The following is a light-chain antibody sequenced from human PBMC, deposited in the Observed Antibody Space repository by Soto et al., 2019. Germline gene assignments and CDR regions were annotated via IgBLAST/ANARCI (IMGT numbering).Light chain of an antibody. V-gene: IGLV1-40*01. Sequence: QSVLTQPPSVSGAPGERVTISCTGSSSNIGANYAVHWYQQLPGTAPKLIIYSDTNRPSGVPDRFSGSRSGTSASLAITGLQAEDEADYYCQSYDSSLRGSLFGRGTKLTVL. CDR3: QSYDSSLRGSL. J-gene: IGLJ2*01. CDR2: SDT. CDR1: SSNIGANYA.